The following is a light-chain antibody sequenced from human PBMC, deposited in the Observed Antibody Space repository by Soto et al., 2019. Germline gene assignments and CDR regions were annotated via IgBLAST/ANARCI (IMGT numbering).Light chain of an antibody. V-gene: IGKV1-5*01. Sequence: DIPLTQSPSTLSACVGDRVTITCRASQSLNNYLAWYQQKPGKAPKLLIYDASTLERGVPSRFSGTGSGTEFTLTISSLQPDDFATYYCQQYYRSSITFGQGTRLEIK. J-gene: IGKJ5*01. CDR1: QSLNNY. CDR2: DAS. CDR3: QQYYRSSIT.